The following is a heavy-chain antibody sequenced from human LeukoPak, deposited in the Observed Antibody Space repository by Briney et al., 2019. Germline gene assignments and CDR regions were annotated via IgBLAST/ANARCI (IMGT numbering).Heavy chain of an antibody. CDR3: ARAKTSFITGDQNWFDP. D-gene: IGHD1-14*01. Sequence: PGGSPRLSCAASGFTVSSSYMSWVRQAPGKGLEWVSVIYSGGSTYYADSVKGRFTISRDNSKNTLYFQMNSLRAEDTAVYYCARAKTSFITGDQNWFDPWGQGTLVTVSS. V-gene: IGHV3-53*01. CDR1: GFTVSSSY. J-gene: IGHJ5*02. CDR2: IYSGGST.